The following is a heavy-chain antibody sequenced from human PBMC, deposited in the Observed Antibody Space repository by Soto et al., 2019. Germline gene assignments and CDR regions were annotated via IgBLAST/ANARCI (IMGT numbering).Heavy chain of an antibody. J-gene: IGHJ6*03. CDR2: IWYDGSNK. V-gene: IGHV3-33*01. Sequence: GGSLRLSCAASGFTFSSYGMHWVRQAPGKGLEWVAAIWYDGSNKYYADSVKGRFTISRDNSKNTLYLQMNSLRAEDTAVYYCARESRTTGYYKHYYMDVWGKGTTVTVSS. CDR1: GFTFSSYG. CDR3: ARESRTTGYYKHYYMDV. D-gene: IGHD3-9*01.